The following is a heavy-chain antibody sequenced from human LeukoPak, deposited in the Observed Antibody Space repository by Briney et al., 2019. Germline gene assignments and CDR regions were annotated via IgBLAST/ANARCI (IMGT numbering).Heavy chain of an antibody. Sequence: ASVTVSCKASGYTFTSYGISWVRQAPGQGLEWMGWISAYNGNTNYAQKLQGRVTMTTDTSTSTAYMELRSLRSDDTAVYYCARTDCSSTSCYSYFDYWGQGTLVTAS. CDR3: ARTDCSSTSCYSYFDY. V-gene: IGHV1-18*01. D-gene: IGHD2-2*01. CDR1: GYTFTSYG. J-gene: IGHJ4*02. CDR2: ISAYNGNT.